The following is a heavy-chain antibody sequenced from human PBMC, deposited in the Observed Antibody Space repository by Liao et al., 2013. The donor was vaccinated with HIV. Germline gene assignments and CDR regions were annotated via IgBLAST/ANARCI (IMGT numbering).Heavy chain of an antibody. CDR2: IYTSGST. CDR1: GGSISSGSYY. D-gene: IGHD3-16*01. J-gene: IGHJ3*02. CDR3: ARAGGRYAGFDI. Sequence: QVQLQESGPGLVKPSQTLSLTCTVSGGSISSGSYYWSWIRQPAGKGLEWIGRIYTSGSTNYNPSLKSRVTISVDTSDNHFSLTLRSATAADTAVYYCARAGGRYAGFDIWGQGT. V-gene: IGHV4-61*02.